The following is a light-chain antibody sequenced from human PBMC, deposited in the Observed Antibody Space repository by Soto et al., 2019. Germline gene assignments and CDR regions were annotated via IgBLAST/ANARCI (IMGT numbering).Light chain of an antibody. CDR1: SGDIGSYNR. CDR2: EVT. V-gene: IGLV2-14*01. Sequence: QSALTQPASVSGSPGQSITISCTGTSGDIGSYNRVSWYQQHPGKAPKLIIYEVTDRPSGVSNRFSGSKSGNTASLTISGLQAEDEAECYGSSYTNINTRACVFGTGTKVTVL. CDR3: SSYTNINTRACV. J-gene: IGLJ1*01.